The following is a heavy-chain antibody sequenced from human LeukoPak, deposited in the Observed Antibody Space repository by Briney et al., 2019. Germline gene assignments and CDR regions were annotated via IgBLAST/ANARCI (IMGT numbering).Heavy chain of an antibody. CDR1: GYMLARYG. CDR2: ISGSTYGT. CDR3: VRSGRGTYFYFDW. J-gene: IGHJ4*02. V-gene: IGHV1-18*01. Sequence: GASVKVSCAASGYMLARYGMSWVRQAPGQGPEWVGWISGSTYGTRYAQKFLGRVSMTQDTSANIVYMELKSLTSDDTAVYYCVRSGRGTYFYFDWWGQGTRVTVSS. D-gene: IGHD6-25*01.